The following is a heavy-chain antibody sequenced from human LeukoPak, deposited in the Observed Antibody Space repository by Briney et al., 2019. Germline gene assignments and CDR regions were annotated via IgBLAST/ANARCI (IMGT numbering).Heavy chain of an antibody. CDR2: IYSGGST. V-gene: IGHV3-66*01. J-gene: IGHJ6*02. Sequence: GRSLRLSCAASGFTVSSNYVSCVRQAPGKGLEWVSVIYSGGSTYYADSVKGRFTISRDNSKNTLYLQMNSLRAEDTAVYYCARDSFWSGYYIPGYYYYGMDVWGQGTTVTVSS. CDR1: GFTVSSNY. D-gene: IGHD3-3*01. CDR3: ARDSFWSGYYIPGYYYYGMDV.